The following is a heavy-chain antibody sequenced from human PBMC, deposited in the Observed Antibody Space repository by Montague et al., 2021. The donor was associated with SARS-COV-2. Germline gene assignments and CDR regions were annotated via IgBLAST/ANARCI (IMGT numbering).Heavy chain of an antibody. CDR3: ARQPPYQTGALDI. V-gene: IGHV4-39*01. D-gene: IGHD2-2*01. CDR2: TYFNGHS. CDR1: GGPISSSHYC. J-gene: IGHJ3*02. Sequence: SETLSLTCTVSGGPISSSHYCCALIRPPPGEVLWWVGSTYFNGHSYYTPSLNNRASISLVTSKNQYYLLLTSVAAADTAVYYCARQPPYQTGALDIWGQGTMVTVSS.